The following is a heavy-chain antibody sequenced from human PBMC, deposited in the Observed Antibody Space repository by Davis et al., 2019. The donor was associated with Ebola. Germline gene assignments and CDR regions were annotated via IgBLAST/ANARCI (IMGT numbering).Heavy chain of an antibody. CDR3: ARETYCSSTSCYTGGRGSDYYMDV. D-gene: IGHD2-2*02. CDR2: IYYSGST. CDR1: GGSISSGGYY. Sequence: PSETLSLTCTVSGGSISSGGYYWSWIRQHPGKGLGWIGYIYYSGSTYYNPSLKSRVTISVDTSKNQFSLKLSSVTAADTAVYYCARETYCSSTSCYTGGRGSDYYMDVWGKGTTVTVSS. V-gene: IGHV4-31*03. J-gene: IGHJ6*03.